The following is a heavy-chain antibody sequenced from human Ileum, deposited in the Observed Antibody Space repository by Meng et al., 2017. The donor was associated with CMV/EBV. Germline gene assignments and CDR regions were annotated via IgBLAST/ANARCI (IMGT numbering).Heavy chain of an antibody. Sequence: FTSYGISWVRQAPGQGLEWMGWISAYNGNTNYAQKLQGRVTMSTDTSTSTAYMELRSLRSDDTAVYYCAREYYDFWSGYGPQGWVDPWGQGTLVTVSS. V-gene: IGHV1-18*01. J-gene: IGHJ5*02. CDR1: FTSYG. CDR3: AREYYDFWSGYGPQGWVDP. D-gene: IGHD3-3*01. CDR2: ISAYNGNT.